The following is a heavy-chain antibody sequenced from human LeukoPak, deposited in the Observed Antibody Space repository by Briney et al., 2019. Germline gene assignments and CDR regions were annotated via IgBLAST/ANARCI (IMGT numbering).Heavy chain of an antibody. J-gene: IGHJ4*02. Sequence: SETLSLTCTVSGGSISSYYWSWIRQPAGKGLEWIGSIYYSGSTYYNPSLKSRVTISVDTSKNQFSLKLSSVTAADTAVYYCARGFLGGYNLFDYWGQGTLVTVSS. D-gene: IGHD5-24*01. CDR3: ARGFLGGYNLFDY. V-gene: IGHV4-4*07. CDR1: GGSISSYY. CDR2: IYYSGST.